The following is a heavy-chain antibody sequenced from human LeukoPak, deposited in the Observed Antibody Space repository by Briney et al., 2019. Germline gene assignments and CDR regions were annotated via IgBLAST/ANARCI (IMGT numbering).Heavy chain of an antibody. J-gene: IGHJ4*02. CDR1: GFTFSSYS. CDR3: ARDLLGRITIFGVVINPEHPLDY. V-gene: IGHV3-21*01. D-gene: IGHD3-3*01. CDR2: ISSSSSYI. Sequence: GGSLRLSCAASGFTFSSYSMNWVRQAPGKGLEWVSSISSSSSYIYYADSVKGRFTISRDNAKNSLYLQMNSLRAEDTAVYYCARDLLGRITIFGVVINPEHPLDYWGQGTLVTVFS.